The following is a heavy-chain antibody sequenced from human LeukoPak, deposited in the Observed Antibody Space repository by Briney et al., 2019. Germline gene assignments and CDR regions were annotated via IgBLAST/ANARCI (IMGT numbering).Heavy chain of an antibody. D-gene: IGHD3-9*01. Sequence: ASVKVSCKASGYTFTGYYMHWVRQAPGQGLEWMGWINPNSGGTNYAQKFQGRVTMTRDTSISTAYMELSRLRSDDTAVYYCAREGILTGYSSYYFDYWGQGTLVTVSS. CDR3: AREGILTGYSSYYFDY. CDR2: INPNSGGT. CDR1: GYTFTGYY. J-gene: IGHJ4*02. V-gene: IGHV1-2*02.